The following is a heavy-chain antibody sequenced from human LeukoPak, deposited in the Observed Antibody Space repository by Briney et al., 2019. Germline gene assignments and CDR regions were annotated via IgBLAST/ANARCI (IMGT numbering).Heavy chain of an antibody. CDR2: IYHSGST. D-gene: IGHD1-26*01. CDR1: GYSISSGYY. Sequence: SETLSLTCAVSGYSISSGYYWGWIRQPPGKGLEWIGSIYHSGSTYYNPSLKSRVTISVDTSENQFSLKLSSVTAADTAVYYCARVVGAKDWFDPWGQGTLVTVSS. J-gene: IGHJ5*02. CDR3: ARVVGAKDWFDP. V-gene: IGHV4-38-2*01.